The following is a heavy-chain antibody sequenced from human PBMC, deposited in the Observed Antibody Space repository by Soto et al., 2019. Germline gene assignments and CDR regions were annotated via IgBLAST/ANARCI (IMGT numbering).Heavy chain of an antibody. CDR1: GFTISSNY. Sequence: EVQLVVSGGGLIQPGGSLRLSCAASGFTISSNYMSWVRQGPGKGLEWVSVIYSGGSTYYADSVKGRFTISRDNSKNTLYLQMNSLRAEDTAVYYCARAGDSSGWYGGWFDPWGQGTLVTVSS. CDR2: IYSGGST. D-gene: IGHD6-19*01. J-gene: IGHJ5*02. CDR3: ARAGDSSGWYGGWFDP. V-gene: IGHV3-53*01.